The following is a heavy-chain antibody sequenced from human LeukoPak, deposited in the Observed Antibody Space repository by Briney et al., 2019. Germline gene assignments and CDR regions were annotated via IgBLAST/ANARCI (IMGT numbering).Heavy chain of an antibody. J-gene: IGHJ5*01. Sequence: SETLSLTCTVSGGSISSYYWNWIRQPPGKGLEWIGYIYASGSTNYNPSLKSRVTISVDTFENQFSLKLSSVTAADTAVYYCARHSYGPGNYNNNWFDPWGQGTLVTVSS. D-gene: IGHD3-10*01. CDR1: GGSISSYY. V-gene: IGHV4-4*09. CDR2: IYASGST. CDR3: ARHSYGPGNYNNNWFDP.